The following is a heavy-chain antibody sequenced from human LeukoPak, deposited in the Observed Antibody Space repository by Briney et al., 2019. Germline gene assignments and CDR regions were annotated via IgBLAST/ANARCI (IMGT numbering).Heavy chain of an antibody. CDR3: ARGRPVYYYYDMDV. V-gene: IGHV4-59*01. J-gene: IGHJ6*01. CDR2: IYYSGST. CDR1: GGSISSYY. Sequence: SESLSLTCTVSGGSISSYYWIWIRQPPGKGLEWIGYIYYSGSTNYNPSLKSRVTISVDTSKNQFSLKLSSVTAADTAVYYCARGRPVYYYYDMDVWGQGTTVTVSS.